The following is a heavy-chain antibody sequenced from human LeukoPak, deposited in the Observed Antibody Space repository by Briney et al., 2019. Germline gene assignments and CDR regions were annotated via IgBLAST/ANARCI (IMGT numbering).Heavy chain of an antibody. V-gene: IGHV1-2*02. J-gene: IGHJ4*02. Sequence: ASVKVSCKASGYTSTDYYMHWVRQAPGQGLEWMGWINPNSGGTNYAQKFQGRVTMTRDTSISTAYMELSRLTSDDTAVYYCARDGRLRNGYDNFYIWGQGTLVTVSS. D-gene: IGHD5-18*01. CDR2: INPNSGGT. CDR1: GYTSTDYY. CDR3: ARDGRLRNGYDNFYI.